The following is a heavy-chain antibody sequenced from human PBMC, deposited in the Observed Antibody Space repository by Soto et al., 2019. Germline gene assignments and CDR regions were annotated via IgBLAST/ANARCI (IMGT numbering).Heavy chain of an antibody. D-gene: IGHD3-22*01. CDR2: IIPIFGTA. Sequence: SVKVSCKASGGTFSSYAISWVRQAPGQGLEWMGGIIPIFGTANYAQKFQGRVTITANKSTSPDYMELSSLRSEDTAVYYWARGYDSSGLRVAPKISYYYGMDVWGQGTTVTVSS. CDR1: GGTFSSYA. CDR3: ARGYDSSGLRVAPKISYYYGMDV. V-gene: IGHV1-69*06. J-gene: IGHJ6*02.